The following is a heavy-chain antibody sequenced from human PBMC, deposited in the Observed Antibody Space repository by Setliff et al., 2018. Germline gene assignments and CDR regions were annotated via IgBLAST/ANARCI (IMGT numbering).Heavy chain of an antibody. Sequence: SSETLSLTCTVSGGSISSSSYYWGWIRQPPGKGLEWIGSIYYSGSTYYNPSLKSRVTISVDTSKNQFSLKLSSVTAADTAVYYCARRRGMYYNFWSGYYTYYYYYYMDVWGKGTTVTVSS. CDR2: IYYSGST. D-gene: IGHD3-3*01. V-gene: IGHV4-39*01. CDR1: GGSISSSSYY. CDR3: ARRRGMYYNFWSGYYTYYYYYYMDV. J-gene: IGHJ6*03.